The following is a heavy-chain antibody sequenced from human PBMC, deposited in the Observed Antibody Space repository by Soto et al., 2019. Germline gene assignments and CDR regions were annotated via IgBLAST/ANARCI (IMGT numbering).Heavy chain of an antibody. CDR1: GFTFSSYA. CDR2: ISGSGGST. V-gene: IGHV3-23*01. J-gene: IGHJ3*02. CDR3: AKMGISTPYAFDI. Sequence: EVQLLESVGGLVQPGGSLRLSCAASGFTFSSYAMSWVRQAPGKGLEWVSAISGSGGSTYYADSVKGRFTISRDNSKNTLYLQMNSLRAEDTAVYYCAKMGISTPYAFDIWGQGTMVTVSS. D-gene: IGHD1-20*01.